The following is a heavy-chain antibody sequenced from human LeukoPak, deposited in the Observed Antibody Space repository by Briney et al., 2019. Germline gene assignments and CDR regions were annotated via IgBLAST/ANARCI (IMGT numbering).Heavy chain of an antibody. Sequence: SETLSLTCTVSGGSISSYYWSWIRQPPGKGLGWIGYIYYSGSTNYNPTLKSRVTISVDTSKNQFSLKLSSVTAADTAVYYCARHLGDYAVFDYWGQGTLVTVSS. CDR1: GGSISSYY. D-gene: IGHD4-17*01. CDR2: IYYSGST. J-gene: IGHJ4*02. CDR3: ARHLGDYAVFDY. V-gene: IGHV4-59*08.